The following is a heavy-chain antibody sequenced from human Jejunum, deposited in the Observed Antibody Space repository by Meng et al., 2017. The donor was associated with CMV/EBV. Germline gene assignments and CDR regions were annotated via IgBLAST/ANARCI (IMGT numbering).Heavy chain of an antibody. CDR2: FYSGGST. CDR3: AGPYYDFWNPPD. Sequence: ACASVRTGRQYGSWNRQSPDKGLELIGYFYSGGSTSYNPSLKSQGTISVDMSKNQVSLNLNSVTAADTAVYYCAGPYYDFWNPPDWGQGTRGTVSS. CDR1: CASVRTGRQY. V-gene: IGHV4-61*01. D-gene: IGHD3-3*01. J-gene: IGHJ4*02.